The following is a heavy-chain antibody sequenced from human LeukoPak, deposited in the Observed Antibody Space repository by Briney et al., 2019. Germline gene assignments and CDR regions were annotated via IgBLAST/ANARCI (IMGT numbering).Heavy chain of an antibody. CDR1: GFTFDDYA. V-gene: IGHV3-9*01. CDR3: AKDKVRLFLAFDI. D-gene: IGHD4/OR15-4a*01. J-gene: IGHJ3*02. Sequence: GGSLRLSCAASGFTFDDYAMHWVRQAPGKGLEWVSGISWNSGSIGYADSVKGRFTISRDNAKNSLYLQMNSLRAEDTALYYCAKDKVRLFLAFDIWGQGTMVTVSS. CDR2: ISWNSGSI.